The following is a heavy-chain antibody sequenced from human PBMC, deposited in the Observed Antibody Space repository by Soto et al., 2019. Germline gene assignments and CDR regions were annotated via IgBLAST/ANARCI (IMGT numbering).Heavy chain of an antibody. D-gene: IGHD1-7*01. CDR3: ARDVSTGTTFMDAFDI. CDR1: GFTFSDYY. J-gene: IGHJ3*02. V-gene: IGHV3-11*01. CDR2: ISSSGSTI. Sequence: QVQLVESGGGLVKPGGSLRLSCAASGFTFSDYYMSWIRQDPGKGLEWVSYISSSGSTIYYADSVKGRFTISRDNAKNSLYLQMNSLRAEDTAVYYCARDVSTGTTFMDAFDIWGQGTMVTVSS.